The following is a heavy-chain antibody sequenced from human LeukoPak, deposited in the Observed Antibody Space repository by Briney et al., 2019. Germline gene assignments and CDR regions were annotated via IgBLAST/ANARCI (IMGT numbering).Heavy chain of an antibody. D-gene: IGHD2-2*01. CDR2: ISSSSRYI. J-gene: IGHJ4*02. V-gene: IGHV3-21*01. CDR1: GFTFSSYS. CDR3: ARESFYDGDH. Sequence: GGSLRLSCAASGFTFSSYSMNWVRQAPGKGLEWVSSISSSSRYIYYADSVKGRFTISRDNAKKSLYLQMNSLRAEDTAVYYCARESFYDGDHWGQGTLVTVSS.